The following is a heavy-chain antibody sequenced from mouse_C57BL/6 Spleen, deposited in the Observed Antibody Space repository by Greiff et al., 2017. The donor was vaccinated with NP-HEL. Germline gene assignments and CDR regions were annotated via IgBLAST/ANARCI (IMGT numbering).Heavy chain of an antibody. Sequence: VQGVESGAELARPGASVKLSCKASGYTFTSYGISWVKQRTGQGLEWIGEIYPRSGNTYYNEKFKGKATLTADKSSSTAYMELRSLTSEDSAVYFCANSAWFAYWGQGTLVTVSA. V-gene: IGHV1-81*01. CDR2: IYPRSGNT. CDR3: ANSAWFAY. CDR1: GYTFTSYG. J-gene: IGHJ3*01. D-gene: IGHD3-1*01.